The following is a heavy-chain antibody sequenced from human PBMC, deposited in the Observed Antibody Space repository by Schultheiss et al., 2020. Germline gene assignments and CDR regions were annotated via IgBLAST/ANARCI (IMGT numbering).Heavy chain of an antibody. D-gene: IGHD3-22*01. V-gene: IGHV4-34*01. CDR2: INHSGST. Sequence: SETLSLTCAVYGGSFSGYYWSWIRQPPGKGLEWIGEINHSGSTNYNPSLKSRVTISVDTSKNQFSLKLSSVTAADTAVYYCARQLIYDSSGFFDYWGQGTLVTVS. CDR3: ARQLIYDSSGFFDY. CDR1: GGSFSGYY. J-gene: IGHJ4*02.